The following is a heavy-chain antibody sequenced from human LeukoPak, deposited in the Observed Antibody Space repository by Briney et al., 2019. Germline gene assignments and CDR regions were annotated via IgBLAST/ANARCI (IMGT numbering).Heavy chain of an antibody. J-gene: IGHJ4*02. Sequence: GGSLRLSCAASGFTFSSYGMHWVRQAPGKGLEWVAVISYDGSNKYYADSVKGRFTISRDNSKNTLYLQMNSLRAEDTAVYYCAKDGGDILVVVVMGHWGQGTLVTVSS. CDR3: AKDGGDILVVVVMGH. D-gene: IGHD2-15*01. CDR1: GFTFSSYG. CDR2: ISYDGSNK. V-gene: IGHV3-30*18.